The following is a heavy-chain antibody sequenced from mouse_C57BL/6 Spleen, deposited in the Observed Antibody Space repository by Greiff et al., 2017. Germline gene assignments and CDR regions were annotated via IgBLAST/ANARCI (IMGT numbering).Heavy chain of an antibody. V-gene: IGHV1-80*01. CDR2: IYPGDGDT. J-gene: IGHJ2*01. Sequence: VQLQQSGAELVKPGASVKISCKASGYAFSSYWMNWVKQRPGKGLEWIGQIYPGDGDTNYNGKFKGKATLTADKSSSTAYMQLSSLTSEDSAVYVCARPPEYYGSSYFDYWGQGTTLTVSS. D-gene: IGHD1-1*01. CDR3: ARPPEYYGSSYFDY. CDR1: GYAFSSYW.